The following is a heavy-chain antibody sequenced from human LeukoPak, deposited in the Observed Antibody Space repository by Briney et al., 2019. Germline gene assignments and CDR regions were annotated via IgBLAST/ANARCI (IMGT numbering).Heavy chain of an antibody. J-gene: IGHJ4*02. D-gene: IGHD3-3*01. CDR3: ATSKLEWLFNFYY. CDR1: GFTFSTYA. Sequence: AGGSLRLSCAVSGFTFSTYAMHWVRQAPGKGLEWVAVISDDGTNKYYANSVKGRFTISRDNAKNSLYLQINSLRAEDTAVYFCATSKLEWLFNFYYWGQGTLVTVSS. V-gene: IGHV3-30*04. CDR2: ISDDGTNK.